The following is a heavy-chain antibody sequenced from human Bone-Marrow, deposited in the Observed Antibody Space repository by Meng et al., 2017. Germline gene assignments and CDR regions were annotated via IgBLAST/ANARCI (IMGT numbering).Heavy chain of an antibody. V-gene: IGHV1-69*13. CDR1: GGTFSGYA. Sequence: SVKVSCKASGGTFSGYAVSWVRQAPGQGLEWMGGIIPIFGTANSAQKFQGRVTITADESTSTAYMELSSLRSEDTAVYYCAREYYYDSSGYSGMKYWGQGTLVTVSS. D-gene: IGHD3-22*01. CDR3: AREYYYDSSGYSGMKY. CDR2: IIPIFGTA. J-gene: IGHJ4*02.